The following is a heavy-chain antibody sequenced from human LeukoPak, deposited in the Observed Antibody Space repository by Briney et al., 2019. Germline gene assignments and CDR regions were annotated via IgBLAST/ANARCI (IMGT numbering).Heavy chain of an antibody. CDR1: GGSISSYY. J-gene: IGHJ4*02. D-gene: IGHD1-14*01. CDR2: IYYSGST. V-gene: IGHV4-59*08. Sequence: SETLSLTCTVSGGSISSYYWNWIRQPPGKGLEWIGNIYYSGSTNYNPSLKSRVTISVDTSKNQFSLKLSSVTAADTAVYYCARHRRAGSEPFDYWGQGTLVTVSS. CDR3: ARHRRAGSEPFDY.